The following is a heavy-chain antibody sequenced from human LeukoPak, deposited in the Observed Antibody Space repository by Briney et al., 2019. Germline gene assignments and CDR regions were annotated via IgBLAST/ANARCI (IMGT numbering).Heavy chain of an antibody. CDR2: TYSGGST. V-gene: IGHV3-66*01. D-gene: IGHD1-14*01. CDR3: ARSITGRASFDY. Sequence: GGSLTLSCAPSGFTVSSNYMSWVRQAPGKGLEWVSLTYSGGSTYYADSVKGRFTISRDNSKTTLYLQMNSLRAEDTAVYYCARSITGRASFDYWGQGTLVTVSS. CDR1: GFTVSSNY. J-gene: IGHJ4*02.